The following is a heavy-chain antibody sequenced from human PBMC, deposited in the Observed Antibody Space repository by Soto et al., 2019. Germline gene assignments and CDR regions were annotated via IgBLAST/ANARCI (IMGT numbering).Heavy chain of an antibody. J-gene: IGHJ4*02. CDR3: ARAAYSGYVNPFDY. D-gene: IGHD5-12*01. CDR1: GFTFDDFA. V-gene: IGHV3-20*04. CDR2: INWSGSST. Sequence: EVQLVESGGGVVRPGGSLRLSCAASGFTFDDFAMTWVRQAPGKGLEWVSGINWSGSSTGSADSVKGRFTISRDNAKNYLYLQMNSLRVEDTALYYCARAAYSGYVNPFDYWGQGTLVTVSS.